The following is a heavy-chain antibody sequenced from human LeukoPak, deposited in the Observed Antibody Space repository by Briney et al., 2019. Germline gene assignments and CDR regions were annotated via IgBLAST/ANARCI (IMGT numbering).Heavy chain of an antibody. Sequence: PSETLSLTCTVSGGSISNYYWSWIRQPPGKGLEWIGYIYYSGSTNYNPSLRSRDTISVDSSKNQFSLKLSSVTAADTAVYYCARGGGWYDSWGQGTLVTVSS. J-gene: IGHJ5*01. CDR1: GGSISNYY. CDR2: IYYSGST. V-gene: IGHV4-59*01. CDR3: ARGGGWYDS. D-gene: IGHD4-23*01.